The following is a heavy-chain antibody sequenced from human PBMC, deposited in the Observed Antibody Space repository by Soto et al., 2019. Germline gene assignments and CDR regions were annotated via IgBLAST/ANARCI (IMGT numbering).Heavy chain of an antibody. CDR1: GYSFTSYW. Sequence: ASVKVSCKGSGYSFTSYWIGWVRQMPGKGLEWMGIIYPGDSDTRYSPSFQGQVTISADKSISTAYLQWSSLKASDTAMYYCARVRPDIVGPNWFDPWGQGTLVTVSS. J-gene: IGHJ5*02. CDR3: ARVRPDIVGPNWFDP. V-gene: IGHV5-51*01. D-gene: IGHD2-15*01. CDR2: IYPGDSDT.